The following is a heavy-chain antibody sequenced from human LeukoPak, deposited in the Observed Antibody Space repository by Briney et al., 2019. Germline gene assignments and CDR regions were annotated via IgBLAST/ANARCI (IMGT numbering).Heavy chain of an antibody. J-gene: IGHJ4*02. CDR2: IYPGDSDT. CDR1: GYRFTNYW. V-gene: IGHV5-51*01. CDR3: VRHYYDRTGYPTYYFDS. Sequence: GESLKISCKTSGYRFTNYWIGWVRQMPGKGLEWMGIIYPGDSDTRYSPSFQGQVTISADKSISAAYLQWSSLKASDTAMYYCVRHYYDRTGYPTYYFDSWGQGTLVTVSS. D-gene: IGHD3-22*01.